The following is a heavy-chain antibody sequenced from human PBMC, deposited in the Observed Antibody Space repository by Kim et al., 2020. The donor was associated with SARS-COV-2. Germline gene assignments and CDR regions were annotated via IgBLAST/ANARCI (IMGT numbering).Heavy chain of an antibody. D-gene: IGHD3-16*01. Sequence: ANCVKGRFTNSKDNAKNTQYLLMNSRRAEDTAVYYCARDRRGSSYYSDYWGPGTLVTVSS. CDR3: ARDRRGSSYYSDY. J-gene: IGHJ4*02. V-gene: IGHV3-33*01.